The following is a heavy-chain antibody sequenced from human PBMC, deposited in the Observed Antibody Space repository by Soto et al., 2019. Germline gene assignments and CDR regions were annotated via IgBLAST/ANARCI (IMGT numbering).Heavy chain of an antibody. D-gene: IGHD6-13*01. CDR3: ATSPRAAAGRWGYYYYGMDV. J-gene: IGHJ6*02. CDR2: TYPGDSDT. CDR1: GYSFTSYW. Sequence: GESLKISCKGSGYSFTSYWIGWVRQMPGKGLEWMGITYPGDSDTRYSPSFQGQVTISADKSISTAYLQWSSLKASDTAMYYCATSPRAAAGRWGYYYYGMDVWGQGTTVTVSS. V-gene: IGHV5-51*01.